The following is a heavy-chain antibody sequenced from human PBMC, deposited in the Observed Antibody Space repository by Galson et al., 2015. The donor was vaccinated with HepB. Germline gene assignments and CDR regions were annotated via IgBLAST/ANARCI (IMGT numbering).Heavy chain of an antibody. J-gene: IGHJ4*02. CDR2: IYYTGST. D-gene: IGHD5-24*01. Sequence: TLSLTCTVSGGSINSGGYYWSWIRQYPGKGLEWLGYIYYTGSTYYNPSLKSRLTISVDASKNQFFLKVNSVTAAATAVYYCARVNNREGYIFDSWGQGTLVTVSS. V-gene: IGHV4-31*03. CDR3: ARVNNREGYIFDS. CDR1: GGSINSGGYY.